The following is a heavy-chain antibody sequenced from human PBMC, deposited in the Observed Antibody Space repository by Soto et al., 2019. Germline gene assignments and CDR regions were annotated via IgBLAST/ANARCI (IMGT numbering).Heavy chain of an antibody. Sequence: ASVKVSCKASGYTFTSYAMHWVRQAPGQRLEWMGWINAGNGNTKYSQKFQGRDTITRDTSASTAYMELSSLRSEDTAVYYCARGGVYDFWRGELTMVAFDIWGQGTMVTVS. D-gene: IGHD3-3*01. CDR3: ARGGVYDFWRGELTMVAFDI. V-gene: IGHV1-3*01. CDR1: GYTFTSYA. CDR2: INAGNGNT. J-gene: IGHJ3*02.